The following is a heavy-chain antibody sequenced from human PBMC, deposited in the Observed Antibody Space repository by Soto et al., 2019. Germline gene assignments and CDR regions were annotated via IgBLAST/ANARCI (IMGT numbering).Heavy chain of an antibody. CDR1: GDSISSGGHY. Sequence: QVQLQESGPRLVKPSQTVSLTCTVSGDSISSGGHYWTWIRQHPGKGLEWIGFIYYTGTTYYNPSLQSRVSISVATSKNQFSLELTSVPAADTAVYYCAMAGPYDFWSGYPFEYWGQGTLVTVSS. CDR3: AMAGPYDFWSGYPFEY. CDR2: IYYTGTT. V-gene: IGHV4-31*03. J-gene: IGHJ4*02. D-gene: IGHD3-3*01.